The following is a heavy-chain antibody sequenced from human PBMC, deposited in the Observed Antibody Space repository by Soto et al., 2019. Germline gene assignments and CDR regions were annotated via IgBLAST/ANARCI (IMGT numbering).Heavy chain of an antibody. CDR1: GFTFTSYA. CDR3: ATTIATATDQHYYYYGMDV. J-gene: IGHJ6*02. CDR2: ISFDGDIQ. D-gene: IGHD2-21*02. Sequence: QVQLVESGGGVVQPGRSLRLSCAASGFTFTSYAMHWVRQAPGKGLEWVAVISFDGDIQYYADSVKGRFTISRDNSKNTLYLQMNSLRGEDTALYYCATTIATATDQHYYYYGMDVWGQGTTVTVSS. V-gene: IGHV3-30-3*01.